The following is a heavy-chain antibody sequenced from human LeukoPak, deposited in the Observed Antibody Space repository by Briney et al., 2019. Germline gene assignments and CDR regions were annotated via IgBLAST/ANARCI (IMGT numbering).Heavy chain of an antibody. J-gene: IGHJ3*02. V-gene: IGHV3-23*01. CDR2: ISGSGGST. CDR1: GFTFSSYA. Sequence: GGSLRLSCAASGFTFSSYAMSWVRQAPGKGLEWVSAISGSGGSTYYADSVKGRFTISRDNSKNTLYLQMNSLRAEDTAVYYCVKNGYCSGGSCYSLTRRDAFDIWGQGTMVTVSS. CDR3: VKNGYCSGGSCYSLTRRDAFDI. D-gene: IGHD2-15*01.